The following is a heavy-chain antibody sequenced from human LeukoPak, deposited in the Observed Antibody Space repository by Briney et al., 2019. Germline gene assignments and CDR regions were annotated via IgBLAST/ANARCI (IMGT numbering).Heavy chain of an antibody. CDR2: IYTSGST. V-gene: IGHV4-4*07. J-gene: IGHJ6*03. D-gene: IGHD3-10*01. Sequence: SETLSLTCTVSGGSISSYYWSWIRQPAGKGLEWIGRIYTSGSTNYNPSLKSRVTMSVDTSKNQFSLKLSSVTAADTAVYYCARGDYYGSGSPKQDYYYYYYMDVWGKGTTVTISS. CDR1: GGSISSYY. CDR3: ARGDYYGSGSPKQDYYYYYYMDV.